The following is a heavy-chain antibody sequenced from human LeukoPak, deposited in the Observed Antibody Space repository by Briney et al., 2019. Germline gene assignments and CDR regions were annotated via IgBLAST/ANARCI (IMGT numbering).Heavy chain of an antibody. V-gene: IGHV3-21*01. CDR1: GFTFSSYS. CDR2: ISSSSSYI. Sequence: GGSLRLSCAASGFTFSSYSMNWVRQAPGKGLEWVSSISSSSSYIYYADSVKGRFTISRDNAKNSLHLQMNSLRAEDTAVYYCARGIQLWNDAFDIWGQGTMVTVSS. J-gene: IGHJ3*02. D-gene: IGHD5-18*01. CDR3: ARGIQLWNDAFDI.